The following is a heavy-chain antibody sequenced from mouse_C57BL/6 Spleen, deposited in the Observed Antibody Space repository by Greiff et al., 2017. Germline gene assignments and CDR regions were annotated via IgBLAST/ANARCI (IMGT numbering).Heavy chain of an antibody. CDR2: ISSGGSYT. Sequence: EVKLMESGGDLVKPGGSLKLSCAASGFTFSSSGMSWVRQTPDKRLEWVATISSGGSYTYYPDSVKGRFTISRDNAKNTLYLQMSSLKSEDTAMYYCATVVATNGYFDVWGTGTTVTVSS. CDR3: ATVVATNGYFDV. D-gene: IGHD1-1*01. V-gene: IGHV5-6*01. J-gene: IGHJ1*03. CDR1: GFTFSSSG.